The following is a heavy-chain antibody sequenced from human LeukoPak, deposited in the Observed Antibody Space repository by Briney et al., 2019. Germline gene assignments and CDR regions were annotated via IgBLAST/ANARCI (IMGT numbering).Heavy chain of an antibody. CDR3: ARDPLWFGEGYFDY. Sequence: SETLSLTCTVSGGSISSYYGSWIRQPPGKGLEWIGYIYYSGSTNYNPSLKGRVTISVDTTKNQFSLKLSSVTAADTAVYYCARDPLWFGEGYFDYWGQGTLVTVSS. V-gene: IGHV4-59*01. J-gene: IGHJ4*02. CDR2: IYYSGST. D-gene: IGHD3-10*01. CDR1: GGSISSYY.